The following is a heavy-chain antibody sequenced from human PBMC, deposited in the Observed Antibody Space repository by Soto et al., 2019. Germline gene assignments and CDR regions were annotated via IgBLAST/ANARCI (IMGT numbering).Heavy chain of an antibody. J-gene: IGHJ6*02. CDR3: ARSIRGPRRFNGMDV. CDR2: IERDDDDK. CDR1: GFSLTSPGMA. D-gene: IGHD1-20*01. Sequence: SGSTLVNPTETLTLTCTFSGFSLTSPGMALIWILRAPGKALEWLALIERDDDDKYYSTSLKTRLTISKDTRKNQVVLTMANMDPADTGTYYCARSIRGPRRFNGMDVWGQGTTVTVSS. V-gene: IGHV2-70*13.